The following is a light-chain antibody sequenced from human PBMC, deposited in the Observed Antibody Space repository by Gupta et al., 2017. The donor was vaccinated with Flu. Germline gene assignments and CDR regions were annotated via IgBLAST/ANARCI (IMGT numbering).Light chain of an antibody. V-gene: IGLV3-21*03. CDR1: NIGSES. Sequence: PGRTATITCSGENIGSESVHWYQQKPGQAPVLVVNEEGERASGIPGGFSGTNSGGTATLAISREEVGDEADYYCQVWETGSSGVFGGGTKLTVL. J-gene: IGLJ3*02. CDR3: QVWETGSSGV. CDR2: EEG.